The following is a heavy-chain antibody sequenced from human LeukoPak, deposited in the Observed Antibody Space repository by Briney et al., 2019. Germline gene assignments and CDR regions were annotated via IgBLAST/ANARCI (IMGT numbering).Heavy chain of an antibody. CDR3: ARGVLRYFDWLLRDDAFDI. CDR1: GGSFSGYY. CDR2: IYTSGST. J-gene: IGHJ3*02. D-gene: IGHD3-9*01. Sequence: NPSETLSLTCAVYGGSFSGYYWSWIRQPAGKGLEWIGRIYTSGSTNYNPSLKSRVTISVDTSKNQFSLKLSSVTAADTAVYYCARGVLRYFDWLLRDDAFDIWGQGTMVTVSS. V-gene: IGHV4-59*10.